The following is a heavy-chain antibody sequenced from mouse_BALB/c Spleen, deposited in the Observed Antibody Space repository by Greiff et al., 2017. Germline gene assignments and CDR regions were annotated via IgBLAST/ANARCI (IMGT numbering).Heavy chain of an antibody. J-gene: IGHJ2*01. CDR3: ARRSTMIAYFDY. V-gene: IGHV1-7*01. D-gene: IGHD2-4*01. Sequence: QVQLQQSGAELAKPGASVKMSCKASGYTFTSYWMHWVKQRPGQGLEWIGYINPSTGYTEYNQKFKDKATLTADKSSSTAYMQLSSLTSEDSAVYYCARRSTMIAYFDYWGQGTTLTVSS. CDR1: GYTFTSYW. CDR2: INPSTGYT.